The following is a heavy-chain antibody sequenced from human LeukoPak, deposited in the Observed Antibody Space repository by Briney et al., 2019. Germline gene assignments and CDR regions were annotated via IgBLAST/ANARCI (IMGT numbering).Heavy chain of an antibody. Sequence: GGSLRLSCAASGFTVSSNYMSRVRQAPGKGLEWVSVIYSGGSTYYADSVKGRFTISRDNSKNTLYLQMNSLRAEDTAVYYCAREAWGFGELLFFDPWGQGTLVTVSS. J-gene: IGHJ5*02. CDR3: AREAWGFGELLFFDP. D-gene: IGHD3-10*01. V-gene: IGHV3-66*01. CDR1: GFTVSSNY. CDR2: IYSGGST.